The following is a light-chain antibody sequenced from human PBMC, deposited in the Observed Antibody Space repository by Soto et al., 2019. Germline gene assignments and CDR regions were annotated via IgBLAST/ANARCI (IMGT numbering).Light chain of an antibody. CDR3: MQALQTVT. CDR1: QSLLHSNGYNY. CDR2: LGS. J-gene: IGKJ1*01. V-gene: IGKV2-28*01. Sequence: DIVMTQSPLSLPVTPGEPASISCRSSQSLLHSNGYNYLDWYLQKPGQSPQLLIYLGSNRASGVHDRVSGSGSGTDFTLKISRVEAEDVGVYYCMQALQTVTCGQGTKVEIK.